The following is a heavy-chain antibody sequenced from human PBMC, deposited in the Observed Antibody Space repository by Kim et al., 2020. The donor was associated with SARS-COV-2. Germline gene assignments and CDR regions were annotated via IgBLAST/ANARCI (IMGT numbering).Heavy chain of an antibody. Sequence: ASVKVSCKASGYTFTSYAMNWVRQAPGQGLEWMGWINTNTGNPTYAQGFTGRFVFSLDTSVSTAYLQISSLKAEDTAVYYCAGGYYDFWSGYYTLGYWGQGNLVTVSS. J-gene: IGHJ4*02. CDR1: GYTFTSYA. CDR2: INTNTGNP. D-gene: IGHD3-3*01. V-gene: IGHV7-4-1*02. CDR3: AGGYYDFWSGYYTLGY.